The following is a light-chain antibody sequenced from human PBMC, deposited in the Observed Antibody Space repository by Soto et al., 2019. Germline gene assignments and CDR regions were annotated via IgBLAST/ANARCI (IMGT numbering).Light chain of an antibody. CDR2: AAS. Sequence: DIQMTQSPSSLSASVGDRVTITCRASQSISRYLNWYQQKPGKAPKLLIYAASSLQTGVPSRFSGSGSGTDFTLTISSLQPEDFATYYCQESFITPPEYIFGQGTKLEIK. V-gene: IGKV1-39*01. J-gene: IGKJ2*01. CDR1: QSISRY. CDR3: QESFITPPEYI.